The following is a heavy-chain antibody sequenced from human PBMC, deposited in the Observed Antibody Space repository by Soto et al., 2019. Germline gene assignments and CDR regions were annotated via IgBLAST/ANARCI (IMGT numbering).Heavy chain of an antibody. CDR3: AHIMITFGGVSALDAFDF. Sequence: SGPTLVNPTQTLTLTCSFSGFSLTASRVGVGWIRQPPGEALEWLAIIYWDDDKRYSPSLQSRLAITKDTSKNQVVLTMTNLDPVDTGTYYCAHIMITFGGVSALDAFDFWGPGTMVTVSS. V-gene: IGHV2-5*02. J-gene: IGHJ3*01. CDR1: GFSLTASRVG. D-gene: IGHD3-16*01. CDR2: IYWDDDK.